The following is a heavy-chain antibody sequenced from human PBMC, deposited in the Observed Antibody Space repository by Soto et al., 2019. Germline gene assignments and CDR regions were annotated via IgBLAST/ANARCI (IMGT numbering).Heavy chain of an antibody. V-gene: IGHV3-15*01. D-gene: IGHD6-19*01. CDR2: IKSKTDGGTT. CDR1: GFTFSNAW. Sequence: PGGSLRLSCAASGFTFSNAWMSWIRQAPGKGLEWVGRIKSKTDGGTTDYAAPVKGRFTISRDDSKNTLYLQMNSLKTEDTAVYYCTKVEAVAGSRLLDYWGQGTLVTVSS. CDR3: TKVEAVAGSRLLDY. J-gene: IGHJ4*02.